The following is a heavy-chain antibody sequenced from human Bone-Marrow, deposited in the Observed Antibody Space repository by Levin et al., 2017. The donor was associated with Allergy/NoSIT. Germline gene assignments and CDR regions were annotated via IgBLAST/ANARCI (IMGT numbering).Heavy chain of an antibody. J-gene: IGHJ4*02. V-gene: IGHV3-7*01. CDR1: GFSFSLDW. CDR3: ATGSFDF. Sequence: LSLTCEASGFSFSLDWMTWIRQAPGRRPEWVASITADGGGTYYVDSVKGRFTISRDNAKNSVFLQMNSLRVEDTAFYHCATGSFDFRGQGLPVTVSS. CDR2: ITADGGGT.